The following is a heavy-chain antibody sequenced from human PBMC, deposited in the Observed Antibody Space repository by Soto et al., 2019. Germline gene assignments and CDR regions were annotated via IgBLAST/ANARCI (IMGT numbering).Heavy chain of an antibody. CDR3: ARGSNFPAAMPSYYFDY. Sequence: SETLSLTCAVSGGSISSGGYSWSWIRQPPGKGLEWIGYIYHSGSTYYNPSLKSRVTISVDRSKNQFSLKLSSVTAADTAVYYCARGSNFPAAMPSYYFDYWGQGTLVTVSS. D-gene: IGHD2-2*01. CDR2: IYHSGST. J-gene: IGHJ4*02. V-gene: IGHV4-30-2*01. CDR1: GGSISSGGYS.